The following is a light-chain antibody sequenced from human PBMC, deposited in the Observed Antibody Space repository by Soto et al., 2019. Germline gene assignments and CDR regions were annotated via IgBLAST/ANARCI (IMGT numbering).Light chain of an antibody. Sequence: ERVMTQSPATLSVSPGERATLSCRASQSVSSAYLAWYQQKRGQAPRLLIYGASNRATGIPDRFSGSGSGTDFTLTISRLEPEDFAVYYCQQYGSSPPSVTFGQGTRLE. CDR2: GAS. V-gene: IGKV3-20*01. CDR3: QQYGSSPPSVT. J-gene: IGKJ5*01. CDR1: QSVSSAY.